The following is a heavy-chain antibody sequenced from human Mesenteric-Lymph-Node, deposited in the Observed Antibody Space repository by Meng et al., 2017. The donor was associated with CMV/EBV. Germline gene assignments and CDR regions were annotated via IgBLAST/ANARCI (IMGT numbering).Heavy chain of an antibody. D-gene: IGHD3-9*01. CDR3: ARSCSSTSWAHYDILTGYYGECWFDP. CDR2: IIPIFGTA. Sequence: SVKVSCKASGGTFSSYAISWVRQAPGQGLEWMGGIIPIFGTANYAQKFQGRVTLTTDESTSTAYMELSSLRSEDTAVYYCARSCSSTSWAHYDILTGYYGECWFDPWGQGTLVTVSS. V-gene: IGHV1-69*05. CDR1: GGTFSSYA. J-gene: IGHJ5*02.